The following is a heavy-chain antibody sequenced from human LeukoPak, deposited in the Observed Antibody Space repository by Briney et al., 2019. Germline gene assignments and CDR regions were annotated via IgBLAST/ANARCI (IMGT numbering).Heavy chain of an antibody. CDR1: GYTFTSYG. Sequence: ASVKVSCKASGYTFTSYGISWVRQAPGQGLEWMGWISAYNGNTNYAQKLQGRVTMTTDTSTSTAYMELRSLRSDDTAVYYCAREPYSSPAEGPFDPWGQGTLVTVSS. J-gene: IGHJ5*02. CDR2: ISAYNGNT. V-gene: IGHV1-18*01. CDR3: AREPYSSPAEGPFDP. D-gene: IGHD6-13*01.